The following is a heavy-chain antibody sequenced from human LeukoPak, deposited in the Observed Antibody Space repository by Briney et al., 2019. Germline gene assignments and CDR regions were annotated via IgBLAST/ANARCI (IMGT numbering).Heavy chain of an antibody. V-gene: IGHV4-59*01. CDR2: IYYSGGT. CDR1: GGSISSYY. D-gene: IGHD6-6*01. J-gene: IGHJ3*02. CDR3: ARDRRYSTSPYDAFDI. Sequence: PSETLSLTCTVSGGSISSYYWSWIRQPPGKGLEWIGYIYYSGGTDYNPSLKSRVSISVDTSKNQFSLKLSSVTAADTAVYYCARDRRYSTSPYDAFDIWGQGTMVTVSS.